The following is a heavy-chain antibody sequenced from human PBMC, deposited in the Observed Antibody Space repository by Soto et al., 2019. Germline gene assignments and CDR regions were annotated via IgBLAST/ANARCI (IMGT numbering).Heavy chain of an antibody. CDR2: IWYDGSNK. CDR3: ARDGGGSYYDY. V-gene: IGHV3-33*01. CDR1: GFTFSSYG. Sequence: ESGGGVVQPGRSLRLSCAASGFTFSSYGMHWVRQAPGKGLEWVAVIWYDGSNKYYADSVKGRFTISRDNSKNTLYLQMNSLRAEDTAVYYCARDGGGSYYDYWGQGTLVTVSS. D-gene: IGHD1-26*01. J-gene: IGHJ4*02.